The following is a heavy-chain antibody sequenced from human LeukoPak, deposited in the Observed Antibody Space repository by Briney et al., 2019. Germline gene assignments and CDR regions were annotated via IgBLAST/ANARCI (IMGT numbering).Heavy chain of an antibody. D-gene: IGHD3-10*01. J-gene: IGHJ4*02. CDR2: IWFDGSNK. V-gene: IGHV3-33*01. Sequence: GALRLSCAASGFTFSSYGMHWVRQAPGKVLEWVAVIWFDGSNKYYADSVKGRFTISRENSKNTQYLQMNSLRAEDTAVYYWARGGGDYYGSGSYPFDYWGQGTLVTVSS. CDR1: GFTFSSYG. CDR3: ARGGGDYYGSGSYPFDY.